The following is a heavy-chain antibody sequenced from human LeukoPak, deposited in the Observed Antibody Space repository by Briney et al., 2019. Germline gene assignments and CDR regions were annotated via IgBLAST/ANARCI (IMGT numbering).Heavy chain of an antibody. V-gene: IGHV1-69*13. D-gene: IGHD6-19*01. CDR2: IIPIFGTA. J-gene: IGHJ4*02. CDR3: ARVYGVGGWYPFDY. Sequence: ASVKVSCKASGGTFSSYAISWVRQAPGQGLEWMGGIIPIFGTANYAQKFQGRVTITADESTSTAYMELSSLRSEDTAVYYCARVYGVGGWYPFDYWGQGTLVTVSS. CDR1: GGTFSSYA.